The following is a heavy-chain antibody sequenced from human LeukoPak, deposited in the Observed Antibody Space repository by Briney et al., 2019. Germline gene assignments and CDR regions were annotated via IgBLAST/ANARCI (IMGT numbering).Heavy chain of an antibody. Sequence: NPSETLSLTCAVYGGSFSGYYWSWIRQPPGKGLEWIGEINHSGSTNYNPSLKSRVTISVDTSKNQFSLKLSSVTAADTAVYYCARGEVPYGDYRPYYFDYWGQGTLVTVSS. CDR2: INHSGST. CDR1: GGSFSGYY. V-gene: IGHV4-34*01. CDR3: ARGEVPYGDYRPYYFDY. D-gene: IGHD4-17*01. J-gene: IGHJ4*02.